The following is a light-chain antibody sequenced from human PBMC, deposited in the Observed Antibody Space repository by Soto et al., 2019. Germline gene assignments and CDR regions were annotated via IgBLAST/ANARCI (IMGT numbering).Light chain of an antibody. J-gene: IGKJ4*01. Sequence: EIVLTQSPGTLSLSPGERATLSCRASQSVSSSYLAWYQQKPGQAPRLLIYGASSRATGIPDMFSGSGSGTDFTLTISRLEPEDFAVYYCQQYSSSPRLTFGGGTKVEIK. V-gene: IGKV3-20*01. CDR3: QQYSSSPRLT. CDR1: QSVSSSY. CDR2: GAS.